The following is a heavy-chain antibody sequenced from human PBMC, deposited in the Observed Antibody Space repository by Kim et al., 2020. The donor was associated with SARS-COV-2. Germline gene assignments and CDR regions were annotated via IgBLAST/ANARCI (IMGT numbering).Heavy chain of an antibody. CDR2: T. CDR3: ARGGYYYGMDV. J-gene: IGHJ6*02. V-gene: IGHV4-59*09. Sequence: TNSHPSLKGRVTISVDTSKNQFSLKLSSVTAADTAVYYCARGGYYYGMDVWGQGTTVTVSS.